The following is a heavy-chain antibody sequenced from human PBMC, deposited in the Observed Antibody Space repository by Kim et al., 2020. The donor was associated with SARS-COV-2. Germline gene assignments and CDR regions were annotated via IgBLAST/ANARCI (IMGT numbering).Heavy chain of an antibody. CDR1: GFTFSSYG. CDR2: ISYDGSNK. D-gene: IGHD3-22*01. CDR3: AKSGGLYDSSEDYYYYM. Sequence: GGSLRLSCAASGFTFSSYGMHWVRQAPGKGLEWVAVISYDGSNKYYADSVKGRFTISRDNSKNTLYLQMNSLRAEDTAVYYCAKSGGLYDSSEDYYYYM. J-gene: IGHJ6*03. V-gene: IGHV3-30*18.